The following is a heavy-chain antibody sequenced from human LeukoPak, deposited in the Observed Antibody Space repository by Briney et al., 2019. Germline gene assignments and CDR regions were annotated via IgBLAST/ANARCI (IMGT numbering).Heavy chain of an antibody. Sequence: ASVKVSCKASGYTFTGYYMHWVRQAPGQGLEWMGIINPSGGSTSYAQKFQGRVTMTRDTSTSTVYMELSSLRSEDTAVYYCARDCSGRDSSGYQDGFDYWGQGTLVTVSS. CDR3: ARDCSGRDSSGYQDGFDY. D-gene: IGHD3-22*01. J-gene: IGHJ4*02. CDR2: INPSGGST. V-gene: IGHV1-46*01. CDR1: GYTFTGYY.